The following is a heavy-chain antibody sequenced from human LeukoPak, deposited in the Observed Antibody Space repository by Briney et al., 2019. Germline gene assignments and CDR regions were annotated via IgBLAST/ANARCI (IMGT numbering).Heavy chain of an antibody. CDR2: INPNSGGT. J-gene: IGHJ4*02. V-gene: IGHV1-2*02. D-gene: IGHD4-17*01. Sequence: ASVKVSCKASGYTFTGYYMHWVRQAPGQGLEWMGWINPNSGGTNYAQKFQGRVTMTRDTSISTAYMELSRLRSDDTAVYYCATPINYGDYDFDYWGQGTLVTVSS. CDR3: ATPINYGDYDFDY. CDR1: GYTFTGYY.